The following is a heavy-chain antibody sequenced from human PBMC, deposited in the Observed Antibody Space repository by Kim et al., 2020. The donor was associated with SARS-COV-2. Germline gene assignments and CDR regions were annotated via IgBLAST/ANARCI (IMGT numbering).Heavy chain of an antibody. CDR1: GFTFSSYG. CDR2: IWYDGSNK. CDR3: ARGRRWLQRGNWFDP. J-gene: IGHJ5*02. D-gene: IGHD5-12*01. V-gene: IGHV3-33*01. Sequence: GGSLRLSCAASGFTFSSYGMHWVRQAPGKGLEWVAVIWYDGSNKYYADSVKGRFTISRDNSKNTLYLQMNSLRAEDTAVYYCARGRRWLQRGNWFDPWGQGTLVTVSS.